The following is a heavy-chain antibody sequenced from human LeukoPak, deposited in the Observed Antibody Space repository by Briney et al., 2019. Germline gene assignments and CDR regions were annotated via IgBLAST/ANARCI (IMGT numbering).Heavy chain of an antibody. CDR3: TRGSQDSYVYYIVV. Sequence: GGSLRLSCALSGFTFSRYWMSWVRQATGKGPEWVANINQVGSVKYYVDSVKGRFTISRDSATNSLYLQMHSLRAEDTAVDYCTRGSQDSYVYYIVVWGKGTTVTVFS. CDR2: INQVGSVK. D-gene: IGHD3-10*02. CDR1: GFTFSRYW. V-gene: IGHV3-7*01. J-gene: IGHJ6*03.